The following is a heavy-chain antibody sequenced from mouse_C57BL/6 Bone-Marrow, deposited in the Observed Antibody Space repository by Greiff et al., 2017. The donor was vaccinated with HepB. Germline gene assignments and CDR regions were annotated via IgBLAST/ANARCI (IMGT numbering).Heavy chain of an antibody. V-gene: IGHV3-6*01. CDR1: GYSITSGYY. CDR2: ISYDGSN. J-gene: IGHJ4*01. CDR3: ARERQDY. Sequence: VQLQESGPGLVKPSQSLSLTCSVTGYSITSGYYWNWIRQFPGNKLEWMGYISYDGSNNYNPSLKNRISITRDTSKNQFFLKLNSVTTEDTATYYCARERQDYWGQGTSVTVSS.